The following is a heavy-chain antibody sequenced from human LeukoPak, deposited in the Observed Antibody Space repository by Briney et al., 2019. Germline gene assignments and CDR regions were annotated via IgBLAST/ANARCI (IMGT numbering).Heavy chain of an antibody. CDR3: AKDLGITMIVVVIADAFDI. J-gene: IGHJ3*02. D-gene: IGHD3-22*01. CDR1: GFTFSSYA. V-gene: IGHV3-23*01. Sequence: GGSLRLSCAASGFTFSSYAMSWVRQAPGKELEWVSAISGSGGSTYYADSVKGRFTISRDNSKNTLYLQMNSLRAEDTAVYYCAKDLGITMIVVVIADAFDIWGQGTMVTVSS. CDR2: ISGSGGST.